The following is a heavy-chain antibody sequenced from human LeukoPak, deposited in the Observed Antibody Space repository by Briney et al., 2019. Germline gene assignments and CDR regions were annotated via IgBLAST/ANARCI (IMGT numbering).Heavy chain of an antibody. J-gene: IGHJ6*03. V-gene: IGHV3-53*01. CDR1: GFTVSSNY. D-gene: IGHD5-18*01. CDR2: IYSGGST. Sequence: GGSLRLSCAASGFTVSSNYMSWVRQAPGKGLEWVSVIYSGGSTYYADSVKGRFTISRDNSKNTLYLQMNSLRAEDTAVYYCARDRGGYSSGYYYYYMDVWGKGTTVTVSS. CDR3: ARDRGGYSSGYYYYYMDV.